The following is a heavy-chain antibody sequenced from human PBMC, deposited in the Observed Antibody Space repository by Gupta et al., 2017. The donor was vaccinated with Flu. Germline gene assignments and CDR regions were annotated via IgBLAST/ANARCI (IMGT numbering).Heavy chain of an antibody. J-gene: IGHJ4*02. CDR1: GFTFSSYW. Sequence: EVQLVEAGGGLVQPGGSLRPPCVVSGFTFSSYWISWVRQAPGKGLEWVANIKPDGGEKYYVDSVKGRFTIARDNAKNSLYLQMHSLRAEDTAVYNGAALGATLDYWGRGTLVTVSS. CDR2: IKPDGGEK. CDR3: AALGATLDY. D-gene: IGHD1-26*01. V-gene: IGHV3-7*01.